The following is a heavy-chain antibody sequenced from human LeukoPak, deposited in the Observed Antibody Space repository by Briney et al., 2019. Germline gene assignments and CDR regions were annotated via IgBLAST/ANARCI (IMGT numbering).Heavy chain of an antibody. V-gene: IGHV4-59*01. Sequence: PSETLSLTCTVSGGSISSYYWSWIRQPPRKGLEWIGYIHYTGSTNYNPSLKSRVTISVDTSKNQFSLKLSSVTAADTAVYYCARESRYSYGSRFMDVWGKGTTVTVSS. CDR1: GGSISSYY. CDR3: ARESRYSYGSRFMDV. CDR2: IHYTGST. J-gene: IGHJ6*03. D-gene: IGHD5-18*01.